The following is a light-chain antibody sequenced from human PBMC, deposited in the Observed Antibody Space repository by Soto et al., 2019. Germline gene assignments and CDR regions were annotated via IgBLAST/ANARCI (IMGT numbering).Light chain of an antibody. Sequence: QSALTQPPSVSADPGQKVTISCSGGSSNIGKNYVSWYQQLPGTAPKPPIYEDNKRPSGIPDRFSGSKSGTSATLGITGLQTVDEADYYCGAWDSGLSADVYGSGTNVTVL. CDR2: EDN. J-gene: IGLJ1*01. V-gene: IGLV1-51*02. CDR1: SSNIGKNY. CDR3: GAWDSGLSADV.